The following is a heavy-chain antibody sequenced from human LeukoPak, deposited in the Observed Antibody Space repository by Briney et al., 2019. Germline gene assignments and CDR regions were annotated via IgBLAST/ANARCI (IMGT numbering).Heavy chain of an antibody. D-gene: IGHD3-22*01. CDR3: ARDALYDSSGYYYNY. V-gene: IGHV3-7*01. CDR2: IKQDGSEK. CDR1: GFTFTSYW. J-gene: IGHJ4*02. Sequence: PGGSLRLSCAASGFTFTSYWMSRVRQAPGKGLEWVANIKQDGSEKYYVDSVKGRFTISRDNAKNSLYLQMNSLRAEDTAVYYCARDALYDSSGYYYNYWGQGNLVTVSS.